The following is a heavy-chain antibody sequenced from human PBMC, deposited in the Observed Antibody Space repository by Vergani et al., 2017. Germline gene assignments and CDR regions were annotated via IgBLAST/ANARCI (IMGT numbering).Heavy chain of an antibody. CDR1: GGSFSGYY. J-gene: IGHJ3*02. Sequence: QVQLQQWGAGLLKPSETLSLTCAVYGGSFSGYYWSWIRQPPGKGLEWIGEINHSGSTNYNPSLKSRVTISVDTSKNQFSLKLSSVTAADTAVYYCARRGKTSVVVPGSAFDIWGQGTMVTVSS. CDR2: INHSGST. V-gene: IGHV4-34*01. CDR3: ARRGKTSVVVPGSAFDI. D-gene: IGHD2-2*01.